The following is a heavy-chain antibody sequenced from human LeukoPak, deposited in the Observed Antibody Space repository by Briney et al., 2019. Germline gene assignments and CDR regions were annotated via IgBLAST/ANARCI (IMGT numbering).Heavy chain of an antibody. CDR3: ARKVDGLVDY. V-gene: IGHV3-30*02. CDR2: IRYDGSNK. D-gene: IGHD3/OR15-3a*01. J-gene: IGHJ4*02. Sequence: GGSLRLSCAASGFTFSSYGMHWVRQAPGKGLEWVAFIRYDGSNKYYADSVKGRFTISRDNAKNSLYLQMNSLRAEDTAVYYCARKVDGLVDYWGQGTLVTVSS. CDR1: GFTFSSYG.